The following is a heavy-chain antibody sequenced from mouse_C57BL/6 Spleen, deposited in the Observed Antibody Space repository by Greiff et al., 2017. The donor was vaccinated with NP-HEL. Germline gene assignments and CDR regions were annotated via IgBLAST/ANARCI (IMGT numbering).Heavy chain of an antibody. CDR2: IDPETGGT. CDR1: GYTFTDYE. V-gene: IGHV1-15*01. CDR3: TRSGGNYPYYAMDY. J-gene: IGHJ4*01. Sequence: VQLQQSGAELVRPGASVTLSCKASGYTFTDYEMHWVKQTPVHGLEWIGAIDPETGGTAYNQKFKGKAILTADKSSSTAYMELRSLTSEDSAVYYCTRSGGNYPYYAMDYWGQGTSVTVSS. D-gene: IGHD2-1*01.